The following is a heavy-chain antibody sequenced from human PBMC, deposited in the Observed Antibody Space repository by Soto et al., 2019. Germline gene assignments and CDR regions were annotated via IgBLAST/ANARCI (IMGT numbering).Heavy chain of an antibody. Sequence: QVQLQQSGPGLLKPSQILSLTCVVSGDSVSSGGYYWTWIRQRPGKGLEWIGFVYYSGITYYSPTLESRLSMSVDTSQNQFSLRLMSVTAAGTAVYYCARCVQHIPFDGGFGLDVWGQGTKVTVS. CDR3: ARCVQHIPFDGGFGLDV. CDR1: GDSVSSGGYY. J-gene: IGHJ6*02. D-gene: IGHD6-25*01. V-gene: IGHV4-31*11. CDR2: VYYSGIT.